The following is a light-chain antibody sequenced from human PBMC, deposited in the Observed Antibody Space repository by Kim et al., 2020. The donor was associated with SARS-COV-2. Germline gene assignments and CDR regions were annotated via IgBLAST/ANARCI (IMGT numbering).Light chain of an antibody. J-gene: IGKJ4*01. CDR3: QQYNNWPLT. V-gene: IGKV3-15*01. CDR1: QSVSSN. Sequence: SPGKRATLSCGASQSVSSNLAWYLQRTGQAPRLLIYGASTRATDIPARFSGSGSGTEFTLTISSLQSEDFAVYYCQQYNNWPLTFGGGTKVEIK. CDR2: GAS.